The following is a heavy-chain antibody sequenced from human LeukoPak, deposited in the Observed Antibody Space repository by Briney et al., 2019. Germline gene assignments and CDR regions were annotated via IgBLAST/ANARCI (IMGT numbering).Heavy chain of an antibody. CDR1: GFTFSHYA. D-gene: IGHD3-22*01. CDR3: ARDSPTYYYDSSGYRHFDY. V-gene: IGHV3-21*01. Sequence: PGGSLRLSCAASGFTFSHYAMNWVRQAPGKGLEWVSSISSSSSYIYYADSVKGRFTISRDNAKNSLYLQMNSLRAEDTAVYYCARDSPTYYYDSSGYRHFDYWGQGTLVTVSS. CDR2: ISSSSSYI. J-gene: IGHJ4*02.